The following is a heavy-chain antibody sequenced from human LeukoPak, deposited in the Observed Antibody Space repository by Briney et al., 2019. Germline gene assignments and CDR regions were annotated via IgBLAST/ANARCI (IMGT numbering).Heavy chain of an antibody. CDR1: GGSISGYY. CDR3: ARHLWDFWSGYFSWFDP. V-gene: IGHV4-59*08. Sequence: SETLSLTCTVSGGSISGYYWSWIRQPPGKGLEWIGYIYYSGSTNYNPSLKSRVTISVDTSKNQFSLKLSSVTAADTAVYYCARHLWDFWSGYFSWFDPWGQGTLVTVSS. D-gene: IGHD3-3*01. J-gene: IGHJ5*02. CDR2: IYYSGST.